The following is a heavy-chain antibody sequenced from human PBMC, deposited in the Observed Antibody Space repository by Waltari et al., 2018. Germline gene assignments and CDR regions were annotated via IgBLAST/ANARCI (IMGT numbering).Heavy chain of an antibody. J-gene: IGHJ4*02. CDR3: ARETRNSFDY. Sequence: EVQLVETGGGLIQPGGYLRLSCAASGFPVSSNYMSWVRQSPGKGLEWGSVIYSGCSTYYADSVKGRFTISRDNSKNTLYLQMNSLRAEDTAVYYCARETRNSFDYWGQGTLVTVSS. D-gene: IGHD2-2*01. CDR1: GFPVSSNY. V-gene: IGHV3-53*02. CDR2: IYSGCST.